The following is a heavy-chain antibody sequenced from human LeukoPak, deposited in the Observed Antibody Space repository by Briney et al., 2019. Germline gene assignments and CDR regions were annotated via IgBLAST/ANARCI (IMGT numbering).Heavy chain of an antibody. V-gene: IGHV4-38-2*02. CDR1: GYSISSGCY. Sequence: SETLSLTCTVSGYSISSGCYWGWIRPPPGKGLEWIGNIYHSGTTYYNPSLKSRVTISVDTSKNQFPLELGSVTAADTAVYYCARQPARLPLDYWGQGTLVTVSS. D-gene: IGHD5-12*01. CDR3: ARQPARLPLDY. CDR2: IYHSGTT. J-gene: IGHJ4*02.